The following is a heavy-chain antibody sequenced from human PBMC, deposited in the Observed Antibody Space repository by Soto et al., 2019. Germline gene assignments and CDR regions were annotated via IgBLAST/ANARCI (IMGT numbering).Heavy chain of an antibody. CDR2: IIPILGIA. CDR3: ARVLPPYVSGSYYNERGSVDD. Sequence: QVQLVQSGAEVKKPGSSVKVSCKASGGTFSSYTISWVRQAPGQGLEWMGRIIPILGIANYAQKFQGRVTNTADKSTSKAYMELSSLRSEDTAVYYCARVLPPYVSGSYYNERGSVDDCGQGTLVTVSS. D-gene: IGHD3-10*01. J-gene: IGHJ4*02. V-gene: IGHV1-69*02. CDR1: GGTFSSYT.